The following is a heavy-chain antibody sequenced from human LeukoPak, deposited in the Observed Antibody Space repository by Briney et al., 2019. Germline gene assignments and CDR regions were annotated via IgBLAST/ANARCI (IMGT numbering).Heavy chain of an antibody. J-gene: IGHJ4*02. CDR3: ARDPVEWELLLDY. V-gene: IGHV3-7*01. Sequence: PGGSLRLSCAASGFIFNNYAMNWVRQAPGKRPEWVANMNIDGSEKYYADSVKGRFSISRDNARNSVYLQMATLRVEDTAVYYCARDPVEWELLLDYWGQGTLVTVSS. CDR1: GFIFNNYA. D-gene: IGHD1-26*01. CDR2: MNIDGSEK.